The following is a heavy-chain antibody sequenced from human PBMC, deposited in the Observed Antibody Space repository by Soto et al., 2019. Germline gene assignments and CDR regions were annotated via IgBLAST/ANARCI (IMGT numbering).Heavy chain of an antibody. CDR2: ISWNSDSV. V-gene: IGHV3-9*01. CDR3: AKAKYNDFWSGYSRFDY. CDR1: GFSFDEYA. Sequence: EVQLVESGGGMVQPGRSLRLSCAASGFSFDEYAIHWVRQAPGKGLEWVSGISWNSDSVAYADSVRGRFTISRDNAKKCLYLQMNSLRGEDTAFYYCAKAKYNDFWSGYSRFDYWGQGTLVTVSS. D-gene: IGHD3-3*01. J-gene: IGHJ4*02.